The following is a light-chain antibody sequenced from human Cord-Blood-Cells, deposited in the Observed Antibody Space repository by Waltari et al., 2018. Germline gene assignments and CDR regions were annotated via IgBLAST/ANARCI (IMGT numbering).Light chain of an antibody. CDR3: QQLNSYPP. CDR2: AAS. CDR1: QGISSY. Sequence: IQLTQSPSSLSASVGDRVTITCRASQGISSYLAWYQQKPGKAPKLLIYAASTLQSGLPSRFSGSGSGTDFTLSISSLQPEDFATYYCQQLNSYPPFGQGTKVEIK. J-gene: IGKJ1*01. V-gene: IGKV1-9*01.